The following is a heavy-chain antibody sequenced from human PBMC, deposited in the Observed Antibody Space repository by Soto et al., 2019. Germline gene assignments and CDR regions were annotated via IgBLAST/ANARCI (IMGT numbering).Heavy chain of an antibody. D-gene: IGHD2-15*01. CDR3: SRARCSSGQCYYFDY. CDR2: ISRSGDRT. V-gene: IGHV3-64*02. Sequence: EVQLVESGAGLVQPGGSLRLSCAASGFTFSSYNIHWIRQAPGKGLEFVSAISRSGDRTYYADSVKGRFTITRDNSKNPVWLQMGSLRAEDMAVYYCSRARCSSGQCYYFDYWGRGALVSVSS. J-gene: IGHJ4*02. CDR1: GFTFSSYN.